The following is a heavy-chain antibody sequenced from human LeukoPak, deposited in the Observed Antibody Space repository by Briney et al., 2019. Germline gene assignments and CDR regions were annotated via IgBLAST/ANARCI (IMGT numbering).Heavy chain of an antibody. CDR2: IIPIFGTA. J-gene: IGHJ6*03. D-gene: IGHD3-22*01. CDR1: GGTFSSYA. Sequence: SVKVSCKASGGTFSSYAISWVRQAPGQGLEWMGGIIPIFGTANYAQKFQGRVTITTDESTSTAYMELSSLRSEDTAVYYCARGPQVVVLSFYYYYMDVWGKGTTVTVSS. CDR3: ARGPQVVVLSFYYYYMDV. V-gene: IGHV1-69*05.